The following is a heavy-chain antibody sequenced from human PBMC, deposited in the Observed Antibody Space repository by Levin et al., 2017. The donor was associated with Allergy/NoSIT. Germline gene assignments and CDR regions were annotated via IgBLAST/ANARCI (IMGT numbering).Heavy chain of an antibody. CDR3: ARDFHYYDSSGYSSGAFDI. J-gene: IGHJ3*02. Sequence: TSETLSLTCTVSGGSISSYYWSWIRQPPGKGLEWIGYTYYSGSTNYNPSLKSRVTISVDTSKNQFSLKLSSVTAADTAVYYCARDFHYYDSSGYSSGAFDIWGQGTMVTVSS. V-gene: IGHV4-59*01. CDR2: TYYSGST. CDR1: GGSISSYY. D-gene: IGHD3-22*01.